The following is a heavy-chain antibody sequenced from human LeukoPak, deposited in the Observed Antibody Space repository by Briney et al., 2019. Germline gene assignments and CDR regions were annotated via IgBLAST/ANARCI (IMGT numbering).Heavy chain of an antibody. Sequence: GASVKVSCKASGYTFTSYYMHWVRQAPGQGLEWMGIINPSGGSTSYAQKFQGRVTVTRDTSTSTVYMELSSLRSEDTAVYYCARDFTRSASRSSGWYPDWGQGTLVTVSS. D-gene: IGHD6-19*01. CDR2: INPSGGST. J-gene: IGHJ4*02. V-gene: IGHV1-46*01. CDR1: GYTFTSYY. CDR3: ARDFTRSASRSSGWYPD.